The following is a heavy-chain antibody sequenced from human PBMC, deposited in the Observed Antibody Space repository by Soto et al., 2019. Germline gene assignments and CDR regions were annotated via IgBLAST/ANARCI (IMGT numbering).Heavy chain of an antibody. CDR1: GFTFSSYS. V-gene: IGHV3-21*01. J-gene: IGHJ6*03. CDR2: ISSSSSYI. Sequence: EVQLVESGGGLVKPGGSLRLSCAASGFTFSSYSMNWVRQAPGKGLEWVSSISSSSSYIYYADSVKGRFTISRDNAKNSLYLQMNSLRAEDTAVYYCARAQRTYYDLWSGYYYYMDVWGKGTTVTVSS. CDR3: ARAQRTYYDLWSGYYYYMDV. D-gene: IGHD3-3*01.